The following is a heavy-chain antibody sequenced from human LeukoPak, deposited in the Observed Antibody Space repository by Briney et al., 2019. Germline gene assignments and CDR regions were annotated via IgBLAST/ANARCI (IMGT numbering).Heavy chain of an antibody. Sequence: GGSLRLSCAASGFTFSSYAMHWVRQAPGQGLEWVAIISYDGINKYYADSVKGRFTFSRDNSKNTVYLQMDSLRPEDTAVYYCARAQWSEIYDAFDIWGQGTMVTVSS. D-gene: IGHD2-15*01. CDR3: ARAQWSEIYDAFDI. CDR1: GFTFSSYA. J-gene: IGHJ3*02. V-gene: IGHV3-30*04. CDR2: ISYDGINK.